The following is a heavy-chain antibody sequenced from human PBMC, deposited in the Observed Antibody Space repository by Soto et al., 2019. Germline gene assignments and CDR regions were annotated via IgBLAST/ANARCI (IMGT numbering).Heavy chain of an antibody. V-gene: IGHV1-24*01. J-gene: IGHJ4*02. CDR2: FDPEGGEA. D-gene: IGHD3-10*01. CDR3: ATPTRLRGAMITNINFEF. Sequence: ASVKVSCKASGGTFSSYAISWVRQASGKGLEWMGGFDPEGGEAIYAQKWHGRVTVTEETVTDTAYMELSGLKSDDTAVYYCATPTRLRGAMITNINFEFCGQGTPVTVSS. CDR1: GGTFSSYA.